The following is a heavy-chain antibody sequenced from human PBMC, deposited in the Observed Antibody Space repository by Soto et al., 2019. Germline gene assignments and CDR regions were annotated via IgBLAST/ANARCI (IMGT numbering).Heavy chain of an antibody. CDR2: ISYDGSNK. Sequence: QVQLVESGGGVVQPGRSLRLSCAASGFTFSSYGMHWVRQAPGKGLEWVAVISYDGSNKYYADSVKGRFTISRDNSKNTLDLQMNSLRAEDTAVYYCAKGLREVAGHPQTYNWFDPWGQGTLVTVSS. CDR1: GFTFSSYG. J-gene: IGHJ5*02. CDR3: AKGLREVAGHPQTYNWFDP. D-gene: IGHD6-19*01. V-gene: IGHV3-30*18.